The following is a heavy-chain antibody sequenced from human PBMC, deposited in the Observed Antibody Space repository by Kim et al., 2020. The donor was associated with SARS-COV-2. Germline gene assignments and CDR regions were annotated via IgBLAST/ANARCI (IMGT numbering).Heavy chain of an antibody. CDR3: TRGLF. CDR2: IDNDGTTT. J-gene: IGHJ4*02. Sequence: GGSLRLSCAASGFSFSEWWMDWVRQAPGKGPEWVARIDNDGTTTLYADSVKGRFTISRDNSKNTLYLQMTGLRADDTGVYYCTRGLFWGQGTLVIVSS. CDR1: GFSFSEWW. V-gene: IGHV3-74*01.